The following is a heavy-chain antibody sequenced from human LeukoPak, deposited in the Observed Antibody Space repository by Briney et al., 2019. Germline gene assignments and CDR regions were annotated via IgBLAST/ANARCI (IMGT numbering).Heavy chain of an antibody. J-gene: IGHJ4*02. V-gene: IGHV3-23*01. Sequence: GGSLRLSCTASGFTFSSYGMSWVRRAPGKGLERVSAISGGGTYYADPVKGRFTISRDNSKNTLYLQMNSLRVEDTAVYYCARQSPSQGTDYWGQGTLVTVSS. CDR1: GFTFSSYG. CDR3: ARQSPSQGTDY. CDR2: ISGGGT.